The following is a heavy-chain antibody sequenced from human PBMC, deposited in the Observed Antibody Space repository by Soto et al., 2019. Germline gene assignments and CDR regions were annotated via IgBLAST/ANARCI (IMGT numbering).Heavy chain of an antibody. CDR2: IYSGSST. CDR1: GFTVSSNY. CDR3: ARALGCGYYFDY. D-gene: IGHD1-26*01. Sequence: EVQLVESGGGLIQPGGSLRLSCAASGFTVSSNYMRWVSQAPGKGLEWVSVIYSGSSTYYADSVKGRFTISRHNSKSTLSIQRNSLRAADTAVYHCARALGCGYYFDYWGQGTLVTVSS. J-gene: IGHJ4*02. V-gene: IGHV3-53*01.